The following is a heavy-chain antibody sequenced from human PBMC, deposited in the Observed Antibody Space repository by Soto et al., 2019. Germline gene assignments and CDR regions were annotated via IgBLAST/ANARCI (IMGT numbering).Heavy chain of an antibody. CDR2: INSDGSTT. J-gene: IGHJ3*02. V-gene: IGHV3-74*01. CDR1: GFTFSRYW. Sequence: EVQLVESGGGLVQPGGSLRLSCAASGFTFSRYWMHWVRQAPGKGLVWVSRINSDGSTTTYADSVKGRFTISRDNAKNTLYRQMNSLRAEDTAVYYCARALSLHAFDIWGQGTMVTVSS. CDR3: ARALSLHAFDI.